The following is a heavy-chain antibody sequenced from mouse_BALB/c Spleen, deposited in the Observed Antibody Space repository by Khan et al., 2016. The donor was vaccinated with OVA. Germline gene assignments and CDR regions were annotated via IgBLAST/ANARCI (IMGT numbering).Heavy chain of an antibody. Sequence: EVELVESGGGLVQPGGSLKLSCAASGFTFSSYGMPWVRQTPDKRLELVATINSNGGSTYYPDSVKGRFTISRDNAKNTLYLQMSSLKSEETAMYYCARMARTINWGQGTTLTVSS. J-gene: IGHJ2*01. CDR3: ARMARTIN. CDR2: INSNGGST. CDR1: GFTFSSYG. V-gene: IGHV5-6-3*01.